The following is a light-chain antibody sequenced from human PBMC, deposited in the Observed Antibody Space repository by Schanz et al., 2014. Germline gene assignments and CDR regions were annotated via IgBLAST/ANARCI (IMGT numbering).Light chain of an antibody. CDR2: EGT. V-gene: IGLV2-14*02. CDR3: SSHGGSRV. J-gene: IGLJ3*02. CDR1: TSDVGSYNL. Sequence: QSALTQPASVSGSPGQSITISCTGTTSDVGSYNLVSWYQQHPDKAPKLIIYEGTKRPSGVPDRFSGSKSGNTASLTVSGLQAEDEADYYCSSHGGSRVFGGGTKLTVL.